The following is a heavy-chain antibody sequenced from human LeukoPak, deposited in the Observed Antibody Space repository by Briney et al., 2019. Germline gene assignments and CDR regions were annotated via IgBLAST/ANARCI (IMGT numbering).Heavy chain of an antibody. J-gene: IGHJ6*03. CDR1: GGSISSSSYY. D-gene: IGHD1-14*01. Sequence: SETLSLTCTVSGGSISSSSYYWGWIRQPPGKGLEWIGSIYYSGSTYYNPSLKSRVTISVDTSKNQFSLKLTSVTAADTAVYSCARQTRYPLYYMDVWGKGTTVTISS. CDR2: IYYSGST. CDR3: ARQTRYPLYYMDV. V-gene: IGHV4-39*01.